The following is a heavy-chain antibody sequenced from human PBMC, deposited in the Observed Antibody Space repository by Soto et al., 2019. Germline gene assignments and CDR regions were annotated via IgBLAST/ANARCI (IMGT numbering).Heavy chain of an antibody. D-gene: IGHD3-3*01. J-gene: IGHJ4*02. CDR3: ARDEDFWSGYGPIDY. V-gene: IGHV3-30-3*01. CDR2: ISYDGSNK. CDR1: GFTFSSYA. Sequence: SGGSLRLSCAASGFTFSSYAMHWVRQAPGKGLEWVAVISYDGSNKYYADSVKGRFTISRDNSKNTLYLQMNSLRAEDTAVYYCARDEDFWSGYGPIDYWGQGTLVTVSS.